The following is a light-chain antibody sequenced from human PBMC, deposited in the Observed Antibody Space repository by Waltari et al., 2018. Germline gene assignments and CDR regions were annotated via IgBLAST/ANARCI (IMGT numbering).Light chain of an antibody. V-gene: IGLV10-54*04. CDR3: VAWDSSLTVWM. Sequence: QAGLTQPPSVSKGLGQTATLTCTGNINNVGNQGAAWLQQHQGHPPKLLSYRTDDRASGISGRFAAFRSGNTASLMISGLQPEDEGDYYCVAWDSSLTVWMFGGGTKLTVL. CDR1: INNVGNQG. J-gene: IGLJ3*02. CDR2: RTD.